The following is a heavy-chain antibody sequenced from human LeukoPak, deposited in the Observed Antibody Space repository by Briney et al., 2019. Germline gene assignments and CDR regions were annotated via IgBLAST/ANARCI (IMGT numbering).Heavy chain of an antibody. CDR3: AKVDGGLASAGTPDY. Sequence: GGSLRLSCAASGFTFSSYEMNWVRQAPGKGLEWVSYISSSGSTIYYADSVKGRFTISRDNAKNSLYLQMNSLRVDDTALYYCAKVDGGLASAGTPDYWGQGTLVTVSS. CDR2: ISSSGSTI. V-gene: IGHV3-48*03. J-gene: IGHJ4*02. D-gene: IGHD6-13*01. CDR1: GFTFSSYE.